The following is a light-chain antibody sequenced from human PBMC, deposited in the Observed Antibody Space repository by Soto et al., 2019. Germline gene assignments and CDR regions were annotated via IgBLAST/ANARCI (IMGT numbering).Light chain of an antibody. CDR1: QSVRSNY. CDR3: QHYNNWPRT. CDR2: GAS. Sequence: EIVLTQSPGTLSLSPGERATLSCRASQSVRSNYLAWYQQKPGQAPRLLIYGASSRATGIPDRFSGTGSGTDFTLTISSLQSEDFAVYYCQHYNNWPRTFGQGTKVEIK. J-gene: IGKJ1*01. V-gene: IGKV3-20*01.